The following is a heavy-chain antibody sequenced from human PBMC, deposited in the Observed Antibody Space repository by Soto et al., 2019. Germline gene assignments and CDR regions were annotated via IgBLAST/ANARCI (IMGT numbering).Heavy chain of an antibody. V-gene: IGHV2-26*01. CDR3: ARKREDYFYYYGMDV. D-gene: IGHD1-26*01. J-gene: IGHJ6*02. Sequence: SGPTLVNPTETLTLTCTVSGFSLSNGRMGVSWIRQPPGKALEWLAHIFSNDEKSYITSLESRLTISKDTSKSQVVLTMTNMDPVDTATYYCARKREDYFYYYGMDVWGQGTTVTVSS. CDR2: IFSNDEK. CDR1: GFSLSNGRMG.